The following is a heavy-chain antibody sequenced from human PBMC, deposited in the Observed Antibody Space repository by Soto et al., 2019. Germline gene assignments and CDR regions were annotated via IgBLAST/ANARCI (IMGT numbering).Heavy chain of an antibody. CDR1: GFTFGSYA. D-gene: IGHD1-26*01. CDR3: ARSGSYYGDDY. Sequence: GGSLRLSCAASGFTFGSYAMHWVRQAPGKGLEWVAVISYDGSNKYYADSVKGRFTISRDNSKNTLYLQMNSLRAEDTAVYYCARSGSYYGDDYWGQGPLVTVSS. J-gene: IGHJ4*02. V-gene: IGHV3-30-3*01. CDR2: ISYDGSNK.